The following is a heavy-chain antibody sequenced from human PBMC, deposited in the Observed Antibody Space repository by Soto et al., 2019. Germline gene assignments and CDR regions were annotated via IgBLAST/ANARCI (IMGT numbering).Heavy chain of an antibody. CDR3: AKDGGADGYFGNWLDP. J-gene: IGHJ5*02. Sequence: QVHLVQSGAEVKKPGSSVNVSCKASGGTFSNYAITWVRQAPGQGLEWVGRIIPIFGTTNVAQKFQGRVTITADEYTTTASMELSGLRSDDTAVYYCAKDGGADGYFGNWLDPWGQGTLVTVSS. CDR2: IIPIFGTT. V-gene: IGHV1-69*15. D-gene: IGHD5-12*01. CDR1: GGTFSNYA.